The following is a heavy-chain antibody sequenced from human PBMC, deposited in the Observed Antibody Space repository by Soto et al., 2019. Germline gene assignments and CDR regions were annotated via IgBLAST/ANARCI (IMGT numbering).Heavy chain of an antibody. J-gene: IGHJ5*02. CDR1: GDTFTSYY. Sequence: ASVKVSCKASGDTFTSYYMHCVRRAPGQGLEWMGIINPSGGSTSYAQKFQGRVTMTRDTSTSTVYMELSSLRSEDTAVYYCARGRIAAPHWFDPWGQGTLVTVSS. CDR2: INPSGGST. D-gene: IGHD6-6*01. V-gene: IGHV1-46*01. CDR3: ARGRIAAPHWFDP.